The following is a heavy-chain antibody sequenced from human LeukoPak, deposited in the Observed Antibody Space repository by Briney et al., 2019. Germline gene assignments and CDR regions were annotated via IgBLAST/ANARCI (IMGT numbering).Heavy chain of an antibody. CDR2: INHSGST. V-gene: IGHV4-34*01. J-gene: IGHJ4*02. CDR1: GGSFSGYY. Sequence: PSETLSLTCAVYGGSFSGYYWSWIRQPPGKGLEWIGEINHSGSTNYNPSLKSRVTISVDTSKNQFSLKLGSVTAADTAVYYCARGMILGYWGQGTLVTVSS. D-gene: IGHD3-16*01. CDR3: ARGMILGY.